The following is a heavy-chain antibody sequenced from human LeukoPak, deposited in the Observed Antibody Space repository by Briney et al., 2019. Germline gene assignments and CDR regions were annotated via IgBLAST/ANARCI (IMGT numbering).Heavy chain of an antibody. Sequence: PGGSLRLSCAASGFTFSSYEMNWVRQAPGKGLEWVSYISSSGSTTYYADSVKGRFTISRDNSKNTLYLQMNSLRAEDTAVYYCARNYYDSSGYYGYWGQGTLVTVSS. D-gene: IGHD3-22*01. J-gene: IGHJ4*02. CDR3: ARNYYDSSGYYGY. CDR2: ISSSGSTT. V-gene: IGHV3-48*03. CDR1: GFTFSSYE.